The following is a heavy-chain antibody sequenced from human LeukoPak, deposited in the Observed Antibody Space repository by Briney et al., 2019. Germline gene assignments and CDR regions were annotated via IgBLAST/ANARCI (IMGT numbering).Heavy chain of an antibody. D-gene: IGHD4-17*01. CDR3: AREALRPSRWFDP. J-gene: IGHJ5*02. CDR1: GGSNSSGDYY. CDR2: IYYSGST. V-gene: IGHV4-30-4*01. Sequence: SQTLSLTCTVSGGSNSSGDYYWSWIRQPPGKGLEWIGYIYYSGSTHYNPSLKSRVTISVDTSNNQFSLKLSSVTAADTAVYYCAREALRPSRWFDPWGQGTLVTVSS.